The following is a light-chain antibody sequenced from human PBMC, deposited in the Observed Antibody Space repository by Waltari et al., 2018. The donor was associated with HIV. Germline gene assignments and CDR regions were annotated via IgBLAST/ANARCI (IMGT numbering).Light chain of an antibody. Sequence: QPVLTQPPSVSAALGQQVTISCPGSSPNIGHHYVSRYQQLPGTAPKLLIYDNNKRPSGIPDRFSGSKSGTSATLGITGLQTGDEADYYCGTWDSSLSAGVFGGGTKLTVL. J-gene: IGLJ3*02. V-gene: IGLV1-51*01. CDR3: GTWDSSLSAGV. CDR2: DNN. CDR1: SPNIGHHY.